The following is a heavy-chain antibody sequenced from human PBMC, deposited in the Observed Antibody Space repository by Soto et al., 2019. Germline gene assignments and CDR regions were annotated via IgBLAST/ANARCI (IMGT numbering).Heavy chain of an antibody. Sequence: TSATLSLTCAISGGSFSGYYWSWIRQPPGKGLEWIGEINHDGITNYNPSLKSRVTISLDTSKNQFSLKLTSVTAADTAVYYCAGRYCTGGSCYRPWGQGTLVTVSS. CDR3: AGRYCTGGSCYRP. CDR1: GGSFSGYY. D-gene: IGHD2-15*01. CDR2: INHDGIT. V-gene: IGHV4-34*01. J-gene: IGHJ4*02.